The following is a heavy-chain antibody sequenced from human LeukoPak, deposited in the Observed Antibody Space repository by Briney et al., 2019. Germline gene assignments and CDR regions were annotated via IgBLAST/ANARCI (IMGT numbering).Heavy chain of an antibody. CDR1: GFTFSSYE. J-gene: IGHJ4*02. D-gene: IGHD3-22*01. Sequence: GGSLRLSCAASGFTFSSYEMNWVRQAPGKGLEWVGFIRSKAYGGTTEYAASVKGRFTISRDDSKSIAYLQMNSLKTEDTAVYYCTRELFYDSSGDYFDYWGQGTLVTVSS. V-gene: IGHV3-49*04. CDR2: IRSKAYGGTT. CDR3: TRELFYDSSGDYFDY.